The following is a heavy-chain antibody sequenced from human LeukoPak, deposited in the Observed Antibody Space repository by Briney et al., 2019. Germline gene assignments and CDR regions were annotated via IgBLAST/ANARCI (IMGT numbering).Heavy chain of an antibody. CDR2: IVVGSDST. V-gene: IGHV1-58*01. D-gene: IGHD5-12*01. CDR3: TAEVYRGYVYSYYYGMDV. CDR1: GFTFSNSA. J-gene: IGHJ6*02. Sequence: SVKVSCKASGFTFSNSAFQWVRQARGQRLEWIGWIVVGSDSTKYAQKFQERVSITRDMSTSTAYMELSSLRSEDAAVYYCTAEVYRGYVYSYYYGMDVWGQGTTVTVFS.